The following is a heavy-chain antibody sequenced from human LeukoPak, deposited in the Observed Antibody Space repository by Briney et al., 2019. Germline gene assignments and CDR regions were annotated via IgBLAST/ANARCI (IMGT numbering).Heavy chain of an antibody. J-gene: IGHJ4*02. CDR2: ISYDGSNK. V-gene: IGHV3-30-3*01. D-gene: IGHD3-10*01. Sequence: GGSLRLSCAASGFTFSSYAVHWVRQAPGKGLEWVAVISYDGSNKYYADSVKGRFTISRDNSKNTLYLQMNSLRAEDTAVYYCARRGSGSFLDSFDYWGQGTLVTVSS. CDR1: GFTFSSYA. CDR3: ARRGSGSFLDSFDY.